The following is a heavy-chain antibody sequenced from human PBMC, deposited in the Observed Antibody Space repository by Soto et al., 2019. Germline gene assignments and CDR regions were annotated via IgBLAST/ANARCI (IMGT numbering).Heavy chain of an antibody. CDR2: ISGSGGST. CDR1: GFTFSSYA. V-gene: IGHV3-23*01. D-gene: IGHD2-15*01. J-gene: IGHJ3*02. CDR3: AKDIRDCSGGSCPPYDAFDI. Sequence: GGSLRLSCAASGFTFSSYAMSWVRQAPGKGLEWVSAISGSGGSTYYADSVKGRFTISRDNSKNTLYLQMNSLRAEDTAVYYCAKDIRDCSGGSCPPYDAFDIWGQGTMVTVSS.